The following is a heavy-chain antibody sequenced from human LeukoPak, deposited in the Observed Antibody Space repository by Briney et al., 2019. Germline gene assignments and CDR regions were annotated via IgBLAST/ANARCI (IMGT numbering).Heavy chain of an antibody. D-gene: IGHD3-10*01. V-gene: IGHV4-39*07. CDR1: GGSISSSSYY. Sequence: SETLSLTCTVSGGSISSSSYYWGWIRQPPGKGLEWIGSIYYSGSTYYNPSLKSRVTMSVDTSKNQFSLKLSSVTAADTAVYYCAREDYGSGSFSWFDPWGQGTLVTVSS. J-gene: IGHJ5*02. CDR3: AREDYGSGSFSWFDP. CDR2: IYYSGST.